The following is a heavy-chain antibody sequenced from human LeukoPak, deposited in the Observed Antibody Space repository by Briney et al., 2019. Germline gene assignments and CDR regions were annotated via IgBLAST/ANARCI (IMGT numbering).Heavy chain of an antibody. CDR2: IWYDGSNK. Sequence: GGSLRLSCAASGFTFSSYGMHWVRQAPGKGLEWVAVIWYDGSNKYYADSVKGRFTISRDNSKNTLYLQMNSLRAEDTAVYYCARDPQFDCSGGSCYSYYYYGMDVWGQGTTVTVSS. CDR3: ARDPQFDCSGGSCYSYYYYGMDV. J-gene: IGHJ6*02. D-gene: IGHD2-15*01. V-gene: IGHV3-33*01. CDR1: GFTFSSYG.